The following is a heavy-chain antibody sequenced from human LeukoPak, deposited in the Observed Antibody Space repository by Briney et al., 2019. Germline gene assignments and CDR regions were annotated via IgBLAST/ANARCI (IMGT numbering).Heavy chain of an antibody. J-gene: IGHJ4*02. D-gene: IGHD3-3*01. Sequence: ASVKVSFKVSGYTLTQLSMHGVRQAPGKGLEWMGGFDPEDGETIYAQKFQGRVTMTEDTSTDTAYMELSSRRSGPTAVYYSAPYYDFWSGYYTINWLQGTVVTVSS. CDR1: GYTLTQLS. CDR3: APYYDFWSGYYTIN. CDR2: FDPEDGET. V-gene: IGHV1-24*01.